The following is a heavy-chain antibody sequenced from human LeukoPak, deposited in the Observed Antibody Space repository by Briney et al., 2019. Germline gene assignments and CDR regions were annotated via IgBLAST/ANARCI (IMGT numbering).Heavy chain of an antibody. CDR3: ARTQPIYDSSGYYDIIHWFDP. CDR1: GGSFSGYY. CDR2: INHSGST. Sequence: SETLSLTCAVYGGSFSGYYWSWIRQPPGKGLEWIGEINHSGSTNYNPSLKSRVTISVDTSKNQFSLKLSSVTAADTAVYYCARTQPIYDSSGYYDIIHWFDPWGQGTLVTVSS. V-gene: IGHV4-34*01. J-gene: IGHJ5*02. D-gene: IGHD3-22*01.